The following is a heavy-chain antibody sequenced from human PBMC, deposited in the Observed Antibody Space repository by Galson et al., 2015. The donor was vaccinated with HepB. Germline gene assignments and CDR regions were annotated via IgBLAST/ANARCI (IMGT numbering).Heavy chain of an antibody. CDR2: ISYDGSNK. J-gene: IGHJ3*02. V-gene: IGHV3-30*04. CDR3: ARGRVAAAGTDDAFDI. CDR1: GFTFSSYA. D-gene: IGHD6-13*01. Sequence: SLRLSCAASGFTFSSYAMHWVRQAPGKGLEWVAVISYDGSNKYYADSVKGRFTISRDNSKNTLYLQMNSLRAEDTAVYYCARGRVAAAGTDDAFDIWGQGTMVTVSS.